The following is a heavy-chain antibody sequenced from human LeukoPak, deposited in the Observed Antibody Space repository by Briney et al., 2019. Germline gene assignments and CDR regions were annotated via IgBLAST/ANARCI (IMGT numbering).Heavy chain of an antibody. Sequence: SGGSLRLSCAASGFTFSSHAMHWVRQAPGKGLEWVALISYDGSDKKYADSVKGRFTVSRDNSKNTLYLQMHSLKVEDTAVYYCARDYPADYWGQGTLVTVSS. J-gene: IGHJ4*02. CDR2: ISYDGSDK. CDR3: ARDYPADY. V-gene: IGHV3-30-3*01. CDR1: GFTFSSHA.